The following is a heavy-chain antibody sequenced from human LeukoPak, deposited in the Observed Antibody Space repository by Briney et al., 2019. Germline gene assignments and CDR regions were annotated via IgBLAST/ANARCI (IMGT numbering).Heavy chain of an antibody. CDR1: GGSVSSGSYY. Sequence: SETLSLTCTVSGGSVSSGSYYWSWIRQPPGKGLEWIGYIYYSGSTNYNPSLKSRVTISVDTSKNQFSLKLSSVTAADTAVYYCARENDSSGSHCWGQGTLVTVSS. J-gene: IGHJ4*02. V-gene: IGHV4-61*01. CDR3: ARENDSSGSHC. D-gene: IGHD3-22*01. CDR2: IYYSGST.